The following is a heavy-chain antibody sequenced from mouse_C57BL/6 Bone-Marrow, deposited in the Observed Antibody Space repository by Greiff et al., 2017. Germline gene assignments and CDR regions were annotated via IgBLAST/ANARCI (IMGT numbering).Heavy chain of an antibody. CDR2: IDPSDSYT. D-gene: IGHD1-1*01. CDR3: AVYYGSSGDY. Sequence: QVQLQQPGAELVMPGASVKLSCKASGYTFTSYWMHWVKQRPGQGLEWIGEIDPSDSYTNYNQKFKGKSTLTVDKSSSTAYMQLSSLTSEDSAVYYCAVYYGSSGDYWGQGTTLTVSS. V-gene: IGHV1-69*01. J-gene: IGHJ2*01. CDR1: GYTFTSYW.